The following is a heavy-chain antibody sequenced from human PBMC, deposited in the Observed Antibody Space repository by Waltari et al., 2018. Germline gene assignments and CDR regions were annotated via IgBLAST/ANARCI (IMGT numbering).Heavy chain of an antibody. J-gene: IGHJ4*02. D-gene: IGHD3-22*01. V-gene: IGHV5-51*01. CDR1: GYSFTSYW. CDR3: ARQNYYDSSGYYSDIGVFDY. Sequence: EVQLVQSGAEVKKPGESLKISCKGSGYSFTSYWIGCVRQMPGKGLEWMGIIYPGDSDTRYSPSFQGQVTISADKSISTADLQWSSLKASDTAMYYCARQNYYDSSGYYSDIGVFDYWGQGTLVTVSS. CDR2: IYPGDSDT.